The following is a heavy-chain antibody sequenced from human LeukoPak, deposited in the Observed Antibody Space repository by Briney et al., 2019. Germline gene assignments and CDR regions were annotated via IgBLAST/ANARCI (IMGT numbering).Heavy chain of an antibody. CDR3: AKPPRYCSSTSCPDY. V-gene: IGHV3-23*01. D-gene: IGHD2-2*01. CDR1: GFTFSSYA. Sequence: GGSLRLSCAASGFTFSSYAMSWVRQAPGKGLEWASAISGSGGSTYYADSVKGRFTISRDNSKNTLYLQMNSLRAEDTAVYYCAKPPRYCSSTSCPDYWGQGTLVTVSS. J-gene: IGHJ4*02. CDR2: ISGSGGST.